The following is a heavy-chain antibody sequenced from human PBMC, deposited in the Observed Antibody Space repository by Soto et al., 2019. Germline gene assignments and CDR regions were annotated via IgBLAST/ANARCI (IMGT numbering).Heavy chain of an antibody. CDR1: GYTFTSYY. V-gene: IGHV1-46*01. CDR2: INPSGGSA. Sequence: QVQLMQSGAEVKKPGASVKVSCKASGYTFTSYYIHWVRQAPGQGLEWMGIINPSGGSASYARKFQGRVPLTRDTSKSTVYMEVSSLTSEDPAVYYCARDVNFSLTFHSYGMDVWGQGTTVTVSS. CDR3: ARDVNFSLTFHSYGMDV. J-gene: IGHJ6*02.